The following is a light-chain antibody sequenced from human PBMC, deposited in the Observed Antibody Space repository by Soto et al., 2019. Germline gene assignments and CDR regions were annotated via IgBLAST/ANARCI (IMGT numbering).Light chain of an antibody. J-gene: IGKJ4*01. CDR2: DAS. CDR3: QQYDYLPLT. V-gene: IGKV1-33*01. Sequence: DIQMTQPPSILSAIVGDRVTITCRASQSISSWLAWYQQKPGKAPQLLIYDASNLETGVPSRFSGSGSGTDFTFTISSLQPEDIATYYCQQYDYLPLTFGGGTKVDIK. CDR1: QSISSW.